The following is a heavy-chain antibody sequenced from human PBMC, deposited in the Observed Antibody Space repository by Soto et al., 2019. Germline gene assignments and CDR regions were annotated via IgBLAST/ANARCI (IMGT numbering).Heavy chain of an antibody. D-gene: IGHD3-3*02. Sequence: HPGGSLRLSCAASGFTFSSYGMHWVRQAPGKGLEWVAVIWYDGSNKYYADSVKGRFTISRDNSKNTLYLQMNSLRAEDTAVYYCARIGSHFWSGSPDYYYGMDVWGQGTTVTVSS. V-gene: IGHV3-33*01. J-gene: IGHJ6*02. CDR2: IWYDGSNK. CDR3: ARIGSHFWSGSPDYYYGMDV. CDR1: GFTFSSYG.